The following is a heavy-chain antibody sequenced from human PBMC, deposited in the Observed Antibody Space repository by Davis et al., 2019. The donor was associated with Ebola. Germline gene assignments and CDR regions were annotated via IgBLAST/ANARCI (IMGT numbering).Heavy chain of an antibody. CDR3: ARVSRGHNYGIFDY. CDR2: MYYSDST. CDR1: GGSMNSGDYS. D-gene: IGHD5-18*01. Sequence: PSETLSLTCAVSGGSMNSGDYSWSWIRQPPGKGLEWIGHMYYSDSTYYNPSLESRVTISTDRSKNQFSLKVSSVSAADTAVYYCARVSRGHNYGIFDYWGQGILVTVSS. V-gene: IGHV4-30-2*01. J-gene: IGHJ4*02.